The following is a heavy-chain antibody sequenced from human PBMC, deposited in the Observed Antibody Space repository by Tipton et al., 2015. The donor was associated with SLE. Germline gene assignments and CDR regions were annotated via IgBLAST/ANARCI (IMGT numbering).Heavy chain of an antibody. Sequence: TLSLTCTVSGGSISSSSYYWGWIRQPPGKGLEWIGSIYYSGSTYYNPSLKSRVTISVDTSKKQFSLKLSSVTAADTAVYYCARVVVGPATAFDIWGQGTMVTVSS. J-gene: IGHJ3*02. CDR1: GGSISSSSYY. CDR3: ARVVVGPATAFDI. V-gene: IGHV4-39*01. D-gene: IGHD2-15*01. CDR2: IYYSGST.